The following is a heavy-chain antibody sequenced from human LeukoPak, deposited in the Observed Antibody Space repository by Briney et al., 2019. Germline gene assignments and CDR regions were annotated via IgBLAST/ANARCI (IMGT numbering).Heavy chain of an antibody. Sequence: GGXXXLSCAASGFTFNSYWMSWVRQAPGKGREGEANINQDRSETYYVDSVKGRFTISTDNAKRSLYLQMNSLRAEDTAVYYCARGLRSTWGLDDYWGQGTLVTVSS. D-gene: IGHD7-27*01. CDR2: INQDRSET. CDR1: GFTFNSYW. CDR3: ARGLRSTWGLDDY. J-gene: IGHJ4*02. V-gene: IGHV3-7*01.